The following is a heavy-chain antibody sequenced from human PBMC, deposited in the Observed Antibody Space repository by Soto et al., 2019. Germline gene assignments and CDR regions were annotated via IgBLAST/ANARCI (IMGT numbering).Heavy chain of an antibody. Sequence: TLSLTCAVYGGSFSGYYWSWIRQPPGKALEWLALIDWDDDKYYSTSLKTRLTISKDTSKNQVVLTMTNMDPVDTATYYCARINSMVRGVKYGMDVWGQGTTVTVSS. J-gene: IGHJ6*02. D-gene: IGHD3-10*01. V-gene: IGHV2-70*01. CDR3: ARINSMVRGVKYGMDV. CDR2: IDWDDDK. CDR1: GGSFSGYY.